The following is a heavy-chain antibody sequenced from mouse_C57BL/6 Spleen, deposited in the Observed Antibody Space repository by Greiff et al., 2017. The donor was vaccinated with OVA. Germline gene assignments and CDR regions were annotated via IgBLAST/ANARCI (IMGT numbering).Heavy chain of an antibody. CDR2: IYPRDGST. J-gene: IGHJ3*01. CDR1: GYTFTDHT. V-gene: IGHV1-78*01. Sequence: VQLQQSDAELVKPGASVKISCKVSGYTFTDHTIHWMKQRPEQGLEWIGYIYPRDGSTKYNEKLKGQATLTADKPSRTAAMQLNSLTSEDSAVYFCSRELRAVYSNYEGWFAYWGQGTLVTVSA. D-gene: IGHD2-5*01. CDR3: SRELRAVYSNYEGWFAY.